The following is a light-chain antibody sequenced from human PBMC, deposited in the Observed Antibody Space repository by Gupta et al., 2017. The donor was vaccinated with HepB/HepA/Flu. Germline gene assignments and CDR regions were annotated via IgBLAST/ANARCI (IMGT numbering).Light chain of an antibody. J-gene: IGLJ3*02. CDR2: YDS. V-gene: IGLV3-21*04. CDR1: NIGSKS. Sequence: YVLTQLLSDSVAPGKTARITWGGNNIGSKSVHWYQQKPGQAPVLVIYYDSDRPSGIPERFSASNSGNTATLTISRVEAGDEADYYCQVWDSTSDHPGVFGGGTKLTVL. CDR3: QVWDSTSDHPGV.